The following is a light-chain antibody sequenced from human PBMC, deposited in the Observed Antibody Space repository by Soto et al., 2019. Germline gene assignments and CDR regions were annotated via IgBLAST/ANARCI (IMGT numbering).Light chain of an antibody. CDR3: QHRSNWIT. V-gene: IGKV3-11*01. CDR2: DAS. J-gene: IGKJ5*01. CDR1: QSISVY. Sequence: EIVLTQSPATLSLSPGERATLSCRASQSISVYLAWYQQKPGQAPRLLIYDASNRAAGIPARFSGSGSGTDFTLTISSLEPEDFAVYYCQHRSNWITFGQGTRLEIK.